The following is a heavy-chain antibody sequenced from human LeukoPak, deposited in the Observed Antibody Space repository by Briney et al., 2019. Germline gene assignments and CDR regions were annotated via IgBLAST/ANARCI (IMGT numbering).Heavy chain of an antibody. CDR3: ASPTFEAAAGTSLSFDI. CDR1: GGTFSSYA. CDR2: IIPIFGTA. D-gene: IGHD6-13*01. J-gene: IGHJ3*02. Sequence: GASVTVSCKASGGTFSSYAISWVRQAPGQGLEWMGGIIPIFGTANYAQKFQGRVTITADESTSTAYMELSSLRSEDTAVYHCASPTFEAAAGTSLSFDIWGQGTMVTVSS. V-gene: IGHV1-69*13.